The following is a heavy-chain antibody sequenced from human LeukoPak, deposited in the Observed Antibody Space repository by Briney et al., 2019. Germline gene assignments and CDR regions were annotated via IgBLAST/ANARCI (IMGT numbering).Heavy chain of an antibody. CDR2: ISSSSSYI. J-gene: IGHJ4*02. CDR3: ARMESGSYYHY. CDR1: GFTFSSYS. V-gene: IGHV3-21*01. Sequence: GGSLRLSCAASGFTFSSYSMNWVRQAPGKGLGWVSSISSSSSYIYYADSVKGRFTISRDNAKNSLYLQMNSLRAEDTAVYYCARMESGSYYHYWGQGTLVTVSS. D-gene: IGHD1-26*01.